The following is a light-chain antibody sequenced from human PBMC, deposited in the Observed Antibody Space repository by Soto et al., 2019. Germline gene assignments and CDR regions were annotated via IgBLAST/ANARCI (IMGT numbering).Light chain of an antibody. V-gene: IGKV1-39*01. CDR1: QSVSNY. CDR2: AAF. Sequence: DIQMTQSPSSLSASVGDRVTITCRASQSVSNYLNWYQQKPGQAPELLFYAAFSLPVDVPSRFSGSGAGTDFTLTISSRQPDDFATYYCQQSYSTPLTFGPGTNVDI. J-gene: IGKJ3*01. CDR3: QQSYSTPLT.